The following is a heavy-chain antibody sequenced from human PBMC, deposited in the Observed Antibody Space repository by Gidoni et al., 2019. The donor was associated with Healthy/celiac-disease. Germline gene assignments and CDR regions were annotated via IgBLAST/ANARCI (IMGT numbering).Heavy chain of an antibody. D-gene: IGHD4-17*01. V-gene: IGHV3-48*02. CDR3: AREDYGDYGFPDY. CDR1: GFTFSSYS. J-gene: IGHJ4*02. Sequence: EVQLVESGGGLVQPGGSLRLYCAASGFTFSSYSMNWVRQAPGKGLEWVSYISSSSSTIYYADSVKGRFTISRDNAKNSLYLQMNSLRDEDTAVYYCAREDYGDYGFPDYWGQGTLVTVSS. CDR2: ISSSSSTI.